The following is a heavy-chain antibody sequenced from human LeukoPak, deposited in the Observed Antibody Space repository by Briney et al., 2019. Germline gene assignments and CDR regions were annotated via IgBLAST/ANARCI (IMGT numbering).Heavy chain of an antibody. CDR1: GFTFSSYS. J-gene: IGHJ4*02. D-gene: IGHD3-16*02. CDR3: ARAASVIPFDY. Sequence: GGSLRLSCAASGFTFSSYSMNWVRQAPGKGLEWVSSISSSSSYIYHADSVKGRFTISRDNAKNSLYLQMNSLRAEDTAVYYCARAASVIPFDYWGQGTLVTVSS. V-gene: IGHV3-21*01. CDR2: ISSSSSYI.